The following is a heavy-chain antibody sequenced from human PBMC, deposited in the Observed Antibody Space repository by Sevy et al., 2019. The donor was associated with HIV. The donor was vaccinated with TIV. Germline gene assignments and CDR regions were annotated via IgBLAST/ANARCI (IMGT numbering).Heavy chain of an antibody. D-gene: IGHD6-13*01. CDR3: ASSVSAAGTLGDY. J-gene: IGHJ4*02. Sequence: GGSLRLSCAASGFTFSSYAMSWVRQAPGKGLEWVSSISSSSSYIYYADSVKGRFTISRDNAKNSLYLQMNSLRAEDTAVYYCASSVSAAGTLGDYWGQGTLVTVSS. CDR2: ISSSSSYI. CDR1: GFTFSSYA. V-gene: IGHV3-21*01.